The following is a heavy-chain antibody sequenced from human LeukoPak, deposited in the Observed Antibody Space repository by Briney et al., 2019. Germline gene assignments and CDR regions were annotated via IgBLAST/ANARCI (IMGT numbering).Heavy chain of an antibody. Sequence: GGSLRLSCAASGFTFSSYGMHWVRQAPGKGLEWVAVISYDGSNKYYADSVKGRFTISRDNSKNTLYLQMNSLRAEDTAVYYCARDGRFCSGASCFLWGSHWFDPWGQGTLVTVSS. CDR1: GFTFSSYG. D-gene: IGHD2-15*01. CDR2: ISYDGSNK. CDR3: ARDGRFCSGASCFLWGSHWFDP. V-gene: IGHV3-30*03. J-gene: IGHJ5*02.